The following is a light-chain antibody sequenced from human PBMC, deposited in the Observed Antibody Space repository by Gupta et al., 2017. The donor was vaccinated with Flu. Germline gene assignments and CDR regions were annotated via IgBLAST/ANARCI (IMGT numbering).Light chain of an antibody. CDR2: GNS. CDR3: QSYDSSLSGSV. CDR1: ISNIGAGYD. Sequence: QSVLTQPPSLSGAPGQRVTMSCAGSISNIGAGYDVHWYQQLPGTAPKLLIYGNSNRPSGVPDLFSGSKSGTSASLAITGLQAEDEADYYCQSYDSSLSGSVFGGGTKLTVL. J-gene: IGLJ3*02. V-gene: IGLV1-40*01.